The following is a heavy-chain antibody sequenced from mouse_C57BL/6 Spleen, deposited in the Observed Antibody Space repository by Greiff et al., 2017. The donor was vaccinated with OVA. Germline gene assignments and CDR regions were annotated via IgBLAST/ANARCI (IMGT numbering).Heavy chain of an antibody. Sequence: QVQLQQPGAELVMPGASVKLSCKASGYTFTGYWMHWVKQRPGQGLEWIGVIDPSDSGTNYNQKFKGKATLTVDKSSSTAYMQLHRLTSGDSAVYYCARGGITTVGHLFDYWGQGTLVTVSA. V-gene: IGHV1-69*01. CDR3: ARGGITTVGHLFDY. D-gene: IGHD1-1*01. CDR1: GYTFTGYW. CDR2: IDPSDSGT. J-gene: IGHJ3*01.